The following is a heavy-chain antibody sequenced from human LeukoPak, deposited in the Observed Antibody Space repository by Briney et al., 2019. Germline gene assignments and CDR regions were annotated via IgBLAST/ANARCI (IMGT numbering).Heavy chain of an antibody. CDR1: GFTFRNYG. CDR3: ARTREQWQVLDY. CDR2: ISHEGSSQ. J-gene: IGHJ4*02. Sequence: GGSLRLSCAASGFTFRNYGMHWVRQAPGKGLEWVAVISHEGSSQYYADSVKGRFTISRDNSKNMVYLQMNSLRGEDTAVYYCARTREQWQVLDYWGQGTLVTVSS. V-gene: IGHV3-30*03. D-gene: IGHD6-19*01.